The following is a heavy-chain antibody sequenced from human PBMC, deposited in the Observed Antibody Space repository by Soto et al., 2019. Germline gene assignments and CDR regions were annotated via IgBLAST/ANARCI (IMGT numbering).Heavy chain of an antibody. CDR1: GGSISSGDSY. CDR2: MYYSGTT. J-gene: IGHJ6*02. CDR3: ARDEKKSDFYSGMDV. Sequence: KASETLSLTCTVSGGSISSGDSYWSWIRQPPGKGLEWIGYMYYSGTTYYNPSLKSRVSFSVDTSKNQFSLKLTSVTAADTAVYYCARDEKKSDFYSGMDVWGQGTTVTVSS. V-gene: IGHV4-30-4*01.